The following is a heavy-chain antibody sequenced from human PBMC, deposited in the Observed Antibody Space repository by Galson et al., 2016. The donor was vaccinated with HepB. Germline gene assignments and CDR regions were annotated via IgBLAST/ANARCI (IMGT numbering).Heavy chain of an antibody. CDR2: ISYSGST. J-gene: IGHJ4*02. D-gene: IGHD6-13*01. CDR3: ARHGRTAAVEYDY. V-gene: IGHV4-39*01. Sequence: SFSSYWMHWIRQPPGKGLEWIGSISYSGSTYYNPSLESRVAISIDPSKNHFSLKLNSVTAADTAVYYCARHGRTAAVEYDYWGQGTLVTVSS. CDR1: SFSSYW.